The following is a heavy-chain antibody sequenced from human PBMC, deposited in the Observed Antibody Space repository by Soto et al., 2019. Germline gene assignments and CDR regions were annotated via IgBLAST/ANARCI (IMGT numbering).Heavy chain of an antibody. CDR3: ARHRHPRGTVGATSPLDP. CDR2: HYSGGST. Sequence: DVQLVESGGGLVQTGGSLRLSCAISGFSVSSNYLSWVRQAPGKGLEWVSVHYSGGSTYYADSVQVRFPISRDKSNNTLYLQMRRVRAEDTAVYFCARHRHPRGTVGATSPLDPWGQGPQVTLSS. V-gene: IGHV3-53*01. CDR1: GFSVSSNY. J-gene: IGHJ5*02. D-gene: IGHD1-26*01.